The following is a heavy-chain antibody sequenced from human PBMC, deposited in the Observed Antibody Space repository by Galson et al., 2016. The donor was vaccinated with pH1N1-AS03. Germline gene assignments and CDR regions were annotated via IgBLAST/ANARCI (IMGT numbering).Heavy chain of an antibody. CDR2: VSYDGRND. Sequence: SLRLSCAASGFTFVRYKLHWVRLAPGKGLEWVAVVSYDGRNDFYADSVKGRFTISRDTYKNTLYLQMNTLGTEDTALYYCAKDGCGGGSCYMDSWGQGTLVTVSS. V-gene: IGHV3-30*18. D-gene: IGHD2-15*01. CDR3: AKDGCGGGSCYMDS. CDR1: GFTFVRYK. J-gene: IGHJ4*02.